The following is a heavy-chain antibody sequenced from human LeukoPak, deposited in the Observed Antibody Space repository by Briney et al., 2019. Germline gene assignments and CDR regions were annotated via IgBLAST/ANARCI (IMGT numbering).Heavy chain of an antibody. J-gene: IGHJ4*02. CDR1: GYTFTGYY. CDR3: ARDHSSIAVAGCFGY. V-gene: IGHV1-2*02. CDR2: INPNSGGT. Sequence: ASVKVSCKASGYTFTGYYMHWVRQAPGQGLEWMGWINPNSGGTNYAQKFQGRVTMTRDTSISTAYMELSRLRSDDTAVYYCARDHSSIAVAGCFGYWGQGTLVTVSS. D-gene: IGHD6-19*01.